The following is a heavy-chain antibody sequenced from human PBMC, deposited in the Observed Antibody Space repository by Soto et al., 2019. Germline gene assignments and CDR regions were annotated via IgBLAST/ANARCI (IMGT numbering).Heavy chain of an antibody. D-gene: IGHD1-26*01. J-gene: IGHJ4*02. CDR1: GYTLTELS. Sequence: ASVKVSCKVSGYTLTELSMHWVRQAPGKGLEWMGGFDPEDGETIYAQKFQGRVTMTEDTSTDTAYMELSSLRSEDTAVYYCATARVNWELLGSPPGLPSNWGQGTLVTVSS. CDR2: FDPEDGET. V-gene: IGHV1-24*01. CDR3: ATARVNWELLGSPPGLPSN.